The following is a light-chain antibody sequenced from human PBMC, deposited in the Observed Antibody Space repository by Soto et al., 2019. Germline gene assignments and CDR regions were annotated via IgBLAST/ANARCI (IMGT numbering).Light chain of an antibody. Sequence: QSALTQPASVSGSPGQSITISCTGTSSDIGSYNRVSWYQQPPGTAPKLIIYEGSKRPSGVSNRFSGSKSGNTASLTISGLQAEDEADYYCCSYAPSSTWAFGGGTKLTVL. CDR3: CSYAPSSTWA. J-gene: IGLJ3*02. CDR2: EGS. V-gene: IGLV2-23*01. CDR1: SSDIGSYNR.